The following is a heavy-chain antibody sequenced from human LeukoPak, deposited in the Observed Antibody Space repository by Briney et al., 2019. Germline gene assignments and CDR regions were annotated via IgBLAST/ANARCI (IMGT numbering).Heavy chain of an antibody. V-gene: IGHV3-66*01. J-gene: IGHJ4*02. CDR1: GLTFTNNY. D-gene: IGHD4-17*01. CDR2: IYSNGDT. CDR3: THGDYPLTY. Sequence: GGSLRLSCAASGLTFTNNYWNWVRQPPGKGPEWISLIYSNGDTRYADSVKGRFTFSRDNSKNTLYLQMNSLRAEDTAVYYCTHGDYPLTYWGQGTLVSVSS.